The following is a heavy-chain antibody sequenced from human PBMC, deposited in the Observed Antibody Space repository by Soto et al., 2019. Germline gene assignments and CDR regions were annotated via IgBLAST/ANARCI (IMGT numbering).Heavy chain of an antibody. CDR3: GSCKVGFCSSTSCYRYYGMDV. V-gene: IGHV4-34*01. CDR1: GGSFGGYY. Sequence: SESLSLAXAVYGGSFGGYYCSWNRQPPGKGLEWVGAIHHRGSTTYNPSLRGRVTISVDTSKNQFSLKLRSVTAADPAGYYCGSCKVGFCSSTSCYRYYGMDVWGQGTTVTVSS. J-gene: IGHJ6*02. D-gene: IGHD2-2*01. CDR2: IHHRGST.